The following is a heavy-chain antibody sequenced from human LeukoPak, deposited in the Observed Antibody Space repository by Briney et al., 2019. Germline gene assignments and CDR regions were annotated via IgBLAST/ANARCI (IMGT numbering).Heavy chain of an antibody. CDR2: IYYSGTT. J-gene: IGHJ4*02. D-gene: IGHD7-27*01. V-gene: IGHV4-59*01. Sequence: PSETLSLTCTVSGGSINSVYWGWIRQLPGKGLEWIAYIYYSGTTSYNPSLKSRVTISVDTSKNQFSLKLTSVTAADTAVYYCASQHWGSNYFDYWGQGTLVTVSS. CDR1: GGSINSVY. CDR3: ASQHWGSNYFDY.